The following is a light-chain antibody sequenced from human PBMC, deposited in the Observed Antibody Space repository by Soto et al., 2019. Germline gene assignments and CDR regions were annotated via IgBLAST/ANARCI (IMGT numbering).Light chain of an antibody. V-gene: IGKV1-39*01. J-gene: IGKJ5*01. CDR2: VAS. CDR3: QQGFCSPPIT. CDR1: QNIENY. Sequence: DIQMTQSPSSLSASLGDTVTISCRASQNIENYLHWYQQKAGKAPEVLLYVASVLKDGVSSRFSGSGYGTDFTLTITNLQPEDFAMYYCQQGFCSPPITFGQGTRLDIK.